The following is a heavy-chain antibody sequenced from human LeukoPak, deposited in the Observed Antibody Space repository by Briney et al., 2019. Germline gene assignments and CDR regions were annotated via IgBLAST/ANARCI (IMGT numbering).Heavy chain of an antibody. D-gene: IGHD6-6*01. Sequence: SETLSLTCAVYGGSFSGYYWSWIRQPPGKGLEWIGEINHSGSTNYNPSLKSRVTISVDTPKNQFSLKLSSVTAADTAVYYCARALSIAARRYYGMDVWGQGTTATVSS. CDR3: ARALSIAARRYYGMDV. CDR1: GGSFSGYY. J-gene: IGHJ6*02. V-gene: IGHV4-34*01. CDR2: INHSGST.